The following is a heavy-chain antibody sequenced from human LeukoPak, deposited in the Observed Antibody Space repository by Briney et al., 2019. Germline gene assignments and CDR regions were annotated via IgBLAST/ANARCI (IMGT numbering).Heavy chain of an antibody. V-gene: IGHV4-39*02. CDR2: IYDSGST. J-gene: IGHJ4*02. CDR1: GGSIRSSYYY. D-gene: IGHD3-3*01. CDR3: ARDQIQTTIFGVVTPYYFDY. Sequence: SETLSLTCTVSGGSIRSSYYYWGWIRQPPGKGLEWIGSIYDSGSTYYNPSLKSRVTISVDTSKNQFSLKLNSVTAADTAVYYCARDQIQTTIFGVVTPYYFDYWGQGTLVTVSS.